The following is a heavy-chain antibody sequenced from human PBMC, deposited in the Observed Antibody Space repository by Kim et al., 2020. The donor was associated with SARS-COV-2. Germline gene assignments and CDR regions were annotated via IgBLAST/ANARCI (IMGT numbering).Heavy chain of an antibody. D-gene: IGHD3-3*01. CDR3: ARHGGLHDFWSGYFPPYYYYMDV. CDR1: GGSISSYY. V-gene: IGHV4-59*08. Sequence: SETLSLTCTVSGGSISSYYWSWIRQPPGKGLEWIGYIYYSGSTNYNPSLKSRVTISVDTSKNQFSLKLSSVTAADTAVYYCARHGGLHDFWSGYFPPYYYYMDVWGKGTTVTVSS. J-gene: IGHJ6*03. CDR2: IYYSGST.